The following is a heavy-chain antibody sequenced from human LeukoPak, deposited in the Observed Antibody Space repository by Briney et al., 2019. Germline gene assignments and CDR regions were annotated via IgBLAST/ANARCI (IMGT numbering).Heavy chain of an antibody. V-gene: IGHV5-51*01. Sequence: GESLKISCKGSGYRFTSYWIGWVRQMPGKGLEWMGIIYPGDSDTRYSPSFRGQVTISADKSNSTAYLQWRSLWASDTAMYYCARGAIPAAVTGGADFDYWGQGTLVTVSS. D-gene: IGHD6-13*01. CDR1: GYRFTSYW. J-gene: IGHJ4*02. CDR2: IYPGDSDT. CDR3: ARGAIPAAVTGGADFDY.